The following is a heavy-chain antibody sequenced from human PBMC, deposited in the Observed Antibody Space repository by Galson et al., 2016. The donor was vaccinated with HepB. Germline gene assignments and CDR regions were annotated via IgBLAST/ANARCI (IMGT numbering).Heavy chain of an antibody. Sequence: SLRLSCAASGFTFSTSPMSWVRRAPGKGLEWLSSISGSGDRTYYTDAVKGRVTISRDTSKNTLYLQMSSLRVDDTALYYCTIDRASYNWGQVTLVLVSS. CDR3: TIDRASYN. CDR2: ISGSGDRT. J-gene: IGHJ4*02. CDR1: GFTFSTSP. V-gene: IGHV3-23*01. D-gene: IGHD2-21*01.